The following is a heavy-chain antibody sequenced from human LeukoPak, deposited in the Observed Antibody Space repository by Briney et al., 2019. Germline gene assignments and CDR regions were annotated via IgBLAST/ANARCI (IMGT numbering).Heavy chain of an antibody. J-gene: IGHJ4*02. D-gene: IGHD6-6*01. CDR1: GYTFTSYD. Sequence: ASVKVSCKASGYTFTSYDINWVRQATGQGLEWMGWMNPNSDNTGYAQKFQGRVTMTRNTSISTAYMELSSLRSEDTAVYYCAGKEYSSSSFDYWGQGTLVTVSS. V-gene: IGHV1-8*01. CDR2: MNPNSDNT. CDR3: AGKEYSSSSFDY.